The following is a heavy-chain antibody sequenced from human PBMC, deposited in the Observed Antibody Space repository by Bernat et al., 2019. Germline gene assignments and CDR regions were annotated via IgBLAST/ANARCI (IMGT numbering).Heavy chain of an antibody. CDR3: ASQAAVVDLYYYYGMDV. V-gene: IGHV3-23*01. CDR1: GFTFSSYA. D-gene: IGHD3-22*01. Sequence: EVQLLESGGGLVQPGGSLRLSCAASGFTFSSYAMSWVRQAPGKGLEWVSAISGSGGSTYYADSVKGRFTISRDNSKNTLYLQMNSLRAEDTAVYYCASQAAVVDLYYYYGMDVWGQGTTVTVSS. J-gene: IGHJ6*02. CDR2: ISGSGGST.